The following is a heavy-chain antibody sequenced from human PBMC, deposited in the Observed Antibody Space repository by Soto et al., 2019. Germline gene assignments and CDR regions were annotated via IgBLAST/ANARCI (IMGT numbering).Heavy chain of an antibody. Sequence: PGGSLRLSCAASGFTFSDYYMSWIRQAPGKGLEWVSYISSSSSYTNYADSVKGRFTISRDNAKNSLYLQMNSLRVEDTAVYYCARDSDCHSTSCFFPPHVWGQGTTVTVSS. D-gene: IGHD2-2*01. V-gene: IGHV3-11*06. CDR2: ISSSSSYT. J-gene: IGHJ6*02. CDR1: GFTFSDYY. CDR3: ARDSDCHSTSCFFPPHV.